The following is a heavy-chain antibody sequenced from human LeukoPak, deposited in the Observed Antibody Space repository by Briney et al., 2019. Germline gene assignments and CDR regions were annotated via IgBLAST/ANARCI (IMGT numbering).Heavy chain of an antibody. Sequence: GASVKVSCKASGYTFTGYYMHWVRQAPGQGLEWMGWINPNSGGTNYAQKFQGRVTMTRDTSISTAYMELSRLRSDDTAVYYCARETPGYYSSHDAFDIWGQGTMVTVSS. V-gene: IGHV1-2*02. J-gene: IGHJ3*02. D-gene: IGHD2-21*01. CDR2: INPNSGGT. CDR1: GYTFTGYY. CDR3: ARETPGYYSSHDAFDI.